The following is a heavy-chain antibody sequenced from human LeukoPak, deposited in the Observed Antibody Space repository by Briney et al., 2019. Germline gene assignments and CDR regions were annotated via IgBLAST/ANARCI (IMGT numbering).Heavy chain of an antibody. J-gene: IGHJ4*02. CDR3: ARALESVDSYYFDY. V-gene: IGHV6-1*01. D-gene: IGHD2-15*01. Sequence: SQTLSLTCALSGDSLSSNSAAWNWIRQSPSRGLEWLGRTYYRSKWYNGYAVSVKGRITINPDTSKNQFSLQLNSVTPEDTAVYYCARALESVDSYYFDYWGQGTLVTVSS. CDR1: GDSLSSNSAA. CDR2: TYYRSKWYN.